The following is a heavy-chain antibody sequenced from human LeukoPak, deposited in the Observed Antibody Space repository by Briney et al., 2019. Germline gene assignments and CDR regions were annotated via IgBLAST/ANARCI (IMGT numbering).Heavy chain of an antibody. D-gene: IGHD6-13*01. CDR1: GFAFSSYA. CDR2: FSISAGST. CDR3: AKAIYGTGWSKNDY. J-gene: IGHJ4*02. Sequence: GGSLRLSCAAYGFAFSSYAMSWVRQAPGKGLEWVSTFSISAGSTFYADSVKGRFTVSRDNSKNTLYLQMNSLRAEDTAVYYCAKAIYGTGWSKNDYWGQGTLVTVSS. V-gene: IGHV3-23*01.